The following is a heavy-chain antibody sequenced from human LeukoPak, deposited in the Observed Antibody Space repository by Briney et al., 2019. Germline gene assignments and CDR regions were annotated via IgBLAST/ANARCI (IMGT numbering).Heavy chain of an antibody. CDR1: GFTFSSYA. Sequence: GGSLRLSCAASGFTFSSYAMSWVRQAPGKGLEWVSAISGSGGSTYYADSVKGRFTISRDNSKNTLYLQMNSLRAEDTAVYYCARDLGYSSSSGHDYWGQGTLVTVSS. CDR2: ISGSGGST. D-gene: IGHD6-6*01. V-gene: IGHV3-23*01. CDR3: ARDLGYSSSSGHDY. J-gene: IGHJ4*02.